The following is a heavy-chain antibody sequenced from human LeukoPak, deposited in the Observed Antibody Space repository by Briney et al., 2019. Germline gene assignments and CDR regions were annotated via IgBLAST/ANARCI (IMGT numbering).Heavy chain of an antibody. Sequence: GRSLRLSCAASGFTFSSYAMHWVRQAPGKGLEWVAVISYDGSNKYYADSVKGRFTISRDNSKNTLYLQMSSLRAEDTAVYYCARDGDHRAFDIWGQGTMVTVSS. J-gene: IGHJ3*02. V-gene: IGHV3-30-3*01. CDR2: ISYDGSNK. D-gene: IGHD7-27*01. CDR1: GFTFSSYA. CDR3: ARDGDHRAFDI.